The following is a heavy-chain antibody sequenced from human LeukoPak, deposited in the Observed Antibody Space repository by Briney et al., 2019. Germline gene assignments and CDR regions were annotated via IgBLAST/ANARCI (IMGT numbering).Heavy chain of an antibody. J-gene: IGHJ4*02. D-gene: IGHD3-16*01. V-gene: IGHV3-7*05. CDR3: ARVARFVTAWHGVWEY. CDR1: GFTFSDYW. CDR2: IKQDGSQI. Sequence: PGGSLRLSCAASGFTFSDYWMTWVRQAPGKGLDWVANIKQDGSQIYYVGSVNGRFTISRDNAKSSLSLQMNTLRADDTAVYYCARVARFVTAWHGVWEYWGQGTLVTVSS.